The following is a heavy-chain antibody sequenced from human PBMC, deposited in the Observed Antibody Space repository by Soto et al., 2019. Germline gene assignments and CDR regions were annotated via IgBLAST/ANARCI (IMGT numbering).Heavy chain of an antibody. CDR3: ARYDYIWGSYRSKAAQSDY. V-gene: IGHV4-34*01. J-gene: IGHJ4*01. D-gene: IGHD3-16*02. Sequence: SEPLSHTWAVYGGNCSDHYWSWIRKPPRKGLEWIGEINHSGSTNYNPSLKSRVTISVDTSKNQFSLKLSSVTAADTAVYYCARYDYIWGSYRSKAAQSDYWVHGTLVTVSS. CDR2: INHSGST. CDR1: GGNCSDHY.